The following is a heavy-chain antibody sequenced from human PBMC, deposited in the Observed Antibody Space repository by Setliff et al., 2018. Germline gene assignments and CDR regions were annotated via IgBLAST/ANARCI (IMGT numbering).Heavy chain of an antibody. Sequence: SETLSLTCAVSANTLSTSYYWGWVRQPPGKGLEWIGDIYKGGSTYYNPSLKTRVTMSVDTSKNQFALNLRSVTAADAAVYYCVRDRTAYSYGLDVWGQGTTVTVSS. CDR1: ANTLSTSYY. CDR3: VRDRTAYSYGLDV. V-gene: IGHV4-28*03. J-gene: IGHJ6*02. CDR2: IYKGGST. D-gene: IGHD5-18*01.